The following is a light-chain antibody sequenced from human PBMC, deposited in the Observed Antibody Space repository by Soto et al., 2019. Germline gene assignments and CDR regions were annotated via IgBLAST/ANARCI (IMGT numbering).Light chain of an antibody. CDR1: SSNSGAGYD. V-gene: IGLV1-40*01. J-gene: IGLJ3*02. Sequence: QSVLTQPPSVSGAPGQRVTISCTGSSSNSGAGYDVHWYQQIPGTAHKLLIYGNFNRPSGVPDRFSGSKSDTSASLAITGLQAEDEADYYCQSYDSSLSGSVFGGGTKVTVL. CDR2: GNF. CDR3: QSYDSSLSGSV.